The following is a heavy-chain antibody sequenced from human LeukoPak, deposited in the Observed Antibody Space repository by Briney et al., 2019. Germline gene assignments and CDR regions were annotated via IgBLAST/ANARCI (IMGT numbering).Heavy chain of an antibody. V-gene: IGHV4-59*01. D-gene: IGHD5-24*01. J-gene: IGHJ4*02. CDR1: GGSISSYY. Sequence: PSETLSLTCTVSGGSISSYYWSWIRQPPGKGLEWIGYIYYSGSTNYNPSLKSRVTISVDTSKNQFSLKLSSVTAADTAVYYCARTRQRAFDYWGQGTLVTVSS. CDR2: IYYSGST. CDR3: ARTRQRAFDY.